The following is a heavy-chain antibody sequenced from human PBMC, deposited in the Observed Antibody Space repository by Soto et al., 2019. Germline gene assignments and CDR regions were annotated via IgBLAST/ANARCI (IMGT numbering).Heavy chain of an antibody. J-gene: IGHJ6*02. V-gene: IGHV3-33*01. CDR2: IWYDGSNK. D-gene: IGHD3-3*01. CDR1: GFTFSGYG. Sequence: GGSLRLSCAASGFTFSGYGMHWVRQAPGKGLERMAVIWYDGSNKYYADSVKGRFTISRDNSKNTLYLQMNSLRAEDTAVYYCARDIKVLXFLEWLPKPLYYYGMDVWGQGTTVTVSS. CDR3: ARDIKVLXFLEWLPKPLYYYGMDV.